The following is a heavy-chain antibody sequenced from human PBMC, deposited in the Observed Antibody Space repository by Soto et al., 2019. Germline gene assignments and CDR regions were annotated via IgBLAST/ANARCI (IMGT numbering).Heavy chain of an antibody. CDR1: GFTFSSYG. D-gene: IGHD3-22*01. CDR3: AKGGSGYYPAYFDY. J-gene: IGHJ4*02. V-gene: IGHV3-30*18. Sequence: GGSLRLSCAASGFTFSSYGIHWVRQAPGKGLEWVAVISYDGSNKYYADSVKGRFTISRDNSKNTLYLQMNSLRAEDTAVYYCAKGGSGYYPAYFDYWGQGTLVTVYS. CDR2: ISYDGSNK.